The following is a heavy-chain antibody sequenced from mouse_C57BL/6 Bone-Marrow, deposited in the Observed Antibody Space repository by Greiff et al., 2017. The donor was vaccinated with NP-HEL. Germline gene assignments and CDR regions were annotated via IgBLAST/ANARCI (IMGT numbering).Heavy chain of an antibody. CDR3: ARRANYGSNWYFDV. V-gene: IGHV8-12*01. CDR1: GFSLSTSGMG. D-gene: IGHD1-1*01. Sequence: QVTLKVSGPGILQSSQTLSLTCSFSGFSLSTSGMGVSWIRQPSGKGLEWLAHSYWDDDKRYNPSLKSRLTISKETSRNPVFLKITSVDTADTPTYYCARRANYGSNWYFDVWGTGTTVTVSS. CDR2: SYWDDDK. J-gene: IGHJ1*03.